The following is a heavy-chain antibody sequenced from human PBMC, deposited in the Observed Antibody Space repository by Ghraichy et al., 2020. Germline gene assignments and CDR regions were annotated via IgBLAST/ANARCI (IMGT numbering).Heavy chain of an antibody. V-gene: IGHV1-69*13. D-gene: IGHD6-13*01. J-gene: IGHJ4*02. Sequence: SVKVSCKASGGTFSSYAISWVRQAPGQGLEWMGGIIPIFGTANYAQKFQGRVTITADESTSTAYMELSSLRSEDTAVYYCARELEVAAAGTRDYWGQGTLVTVSS. CDR3: ARELEVAAAGTRDY. CDR1: GGTFSSYA. CDR2: IIPIFGTA.